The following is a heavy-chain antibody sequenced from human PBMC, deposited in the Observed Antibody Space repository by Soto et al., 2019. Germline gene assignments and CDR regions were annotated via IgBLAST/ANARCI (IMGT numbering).Heavy chain of an antibody. CDR3: TRLISPVAARPS. V-gene: IGHV5-51*01. J-gene: IGHJ4*02. CDR1: GYIFTDYW. Sequence: GESLKISCKGSGYIFTDYWIALVRQLPGQRPEWMGIIYPGDSDTRYSPSFKGQVTISADKSINTAYLQWSSMEVSDTAMYYCTRLISPVAARPSWGQGTLVTVSS. D-gene: IGHD2-15*01. CDR2: IYPGDSDT.